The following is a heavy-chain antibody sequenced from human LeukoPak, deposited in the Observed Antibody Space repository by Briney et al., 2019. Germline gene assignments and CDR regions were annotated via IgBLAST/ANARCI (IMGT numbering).Heavy chain of an antibody. J-gene: IGHJ5*02. Sequence: GGSLRLSCAASGFTFSSYAMSWVRQAPGKGLEWVSAISGSGGSTYYADSVKGRFTISRDNSKNTLYLQMNSLRAEDTAVYYCAKASGIAVAGRGWFDPWGQGTLVTVSS. V-gene: IGHV3-23*01. CDR2: ISGSGGST. CDR1: GFTFSSYA. D-gene: IGHD6-19*01. CDR3: AKASGIAVAGRGWFDP.